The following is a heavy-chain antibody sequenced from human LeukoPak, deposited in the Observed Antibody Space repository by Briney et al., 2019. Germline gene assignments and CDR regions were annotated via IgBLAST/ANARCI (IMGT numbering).Heavy chain of an antibody. Sequence: ASVKVSCKASGYTFTGYYMHWVRQAPGQGVEWMGWINPNSGGTNYAQKFQGRVTMTRDTSISTAYMELSRLRSDDTAVYYCARDRGSGGEYGMDVWGQGTTVTVSS. V-gene: IGHV1-2*02. CDR2: INPNSGGT. CDR3: ARDRGSGGEYGMDV. CDR1: GYTFTGYY. D-gene: IGHD3-10*01. J-gene: IGHJ6*02.